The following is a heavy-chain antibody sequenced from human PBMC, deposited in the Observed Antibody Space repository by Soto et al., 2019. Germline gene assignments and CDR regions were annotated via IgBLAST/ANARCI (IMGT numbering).Heavy chain of an antibody. J-gene: IGHJ4*02. CDR3: GGGKDSAEGGY. V-gene: IGHV3-48*01. D-gene: IGHD2-2*01. CDR1: GFTFSSYS. CDR2: ISSSSSTI. Sequence: EVQLVESGGGLVQPGGSLRLSCAASGFTFSSYSMNWVRQAPGKGLEWVSYISSSSSTIYYADSVKGRFTISRDNAKNSLFRKRTSRGGGDGAVFYWGGGKDSAEGGYGGQEPLV.